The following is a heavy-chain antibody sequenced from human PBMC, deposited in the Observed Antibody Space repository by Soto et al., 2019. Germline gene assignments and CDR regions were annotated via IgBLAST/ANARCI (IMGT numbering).Heavy chain of an antibody. Sequence: SETLSLTCTVSGGSISSSSYYWGWIRQPPGKGLEWIGSIYYSGSTYYNPSLKSRVTISVDTSKNQFSLKLSSVTAADTAVYYCARHGFSVGAADYWGQGTLVTVSS. CDR2: IYYSGST. J-gene: IGHJ4*02. CDR3: ARHGFSVGAADY. V-gene: IGHV4-39*01. D-gene: IGHD1-26*01. CDR1: GGSISSSSYY.